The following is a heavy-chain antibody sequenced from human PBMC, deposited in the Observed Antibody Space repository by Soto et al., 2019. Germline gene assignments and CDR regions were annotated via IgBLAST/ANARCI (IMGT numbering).Heavy chain of an antibody. CDR1: GGSISSWY. CDR2: IYYSGST. Sequence: PSETLSLTCTVSGGSISSWYWSWIRQPPGKGLEWIGYIYYSGSTNYNPSLKSRVTISVDTSKNQFSLKLSSVTAADTAVYYCARRYGSAIDYWGPGTLVTVSS. J-gene: IGHJ4*02. V-gene: IGHV4-59*08. CDR3: ARRYGSAIDY. D-gene: IGHD1-26*01.